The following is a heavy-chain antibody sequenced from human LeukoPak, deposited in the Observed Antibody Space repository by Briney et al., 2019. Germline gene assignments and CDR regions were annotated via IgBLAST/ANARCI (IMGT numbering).Heavy chain of an antibody. CDR3: ARDAGYYDSSGYYPYYFDY. CDR2: INAGNGNT. Sequence: ASVKVSCKASGYTFTSYAMHWVRQAPGQRLEWMGWINAGNGNTKYSQKFQGRVTITRDTSASTAYMELSSLRSEDTAVYYCARDAGYYDSSGYYPYYFDYWGQGTLVTVSS. V-gene: IGHV1-3*01. CDR1: GYTFTSYA. J-gene: IGHJ4*02. D-gene: IGHD3-22*01.